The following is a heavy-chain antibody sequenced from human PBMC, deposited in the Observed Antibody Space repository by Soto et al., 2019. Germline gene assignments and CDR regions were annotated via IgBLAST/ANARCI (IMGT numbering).Heavy chain of an antibody. D-gene: IGHD3-22*01. V-gene: IGHV4-59*12. Sequence: SETLSLTCTDSGGSISSYYWSWNRQPPRKGLEWIRYIYYSGSTNYNPCLKSRVTISVETSRRQCSLKLSSVTAAGSAVSYCARENGYIDYDRQEDAFDIWGQGTMVTVSS. J-gene: IGHJ3*02. CDR1: GGSISSYY. CDR2: IYYSGST. CDR3: ARENGYIDYDRQEDAFDI.